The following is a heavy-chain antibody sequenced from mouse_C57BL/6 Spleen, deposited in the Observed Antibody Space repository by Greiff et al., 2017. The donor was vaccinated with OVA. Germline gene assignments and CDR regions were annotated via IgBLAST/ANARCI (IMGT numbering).Heavy chain of an antibody. V-gene: IGHV1-50*01. CDR3: ARGGRGRYFDV. J-gene: IGHJ1*03. D-gene: IGHD1-1*01. CDR1: GYTFTSYW. Sequence: QVQLQQPGAELVKPGASVKLSCKASGYTFTSYWMQWVKQRPGQGLEWIGEIDPSDSYTNYNQKFKGKATLTVDTSSSTAYMQLSSLTSEDSAVYYCARGGRGRYFDVWGTGTTVTVSS. CDR2: IDPSDSYT.